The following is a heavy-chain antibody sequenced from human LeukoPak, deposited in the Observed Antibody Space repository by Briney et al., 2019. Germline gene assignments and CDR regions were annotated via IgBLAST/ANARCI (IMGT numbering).Heavy chain of an antibody. CDR3: ARRPDSGSYYVDY. CDR2: ISGNGVST. Sequence: SCKASGGTFSSYAMHWVRQAPGKGLEYVSAISGNGVSTDYANSVKGRFTISRDNSKNTLYLQMGSLRAEDMAVYYCARRPDSGSYYVDYWGQGTLVTVSS. J-gene: IGHJ4*02. D-gene: IGHD1-26*01. V-gene: IGHV3-64*01. CDR1: GGTFSSYA.